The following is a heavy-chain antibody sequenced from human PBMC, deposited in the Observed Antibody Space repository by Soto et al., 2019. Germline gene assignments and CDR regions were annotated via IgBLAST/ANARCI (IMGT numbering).Heavy chain of an antibody. CDR3: ATRMTTAPY. V-gene: IGHV3-66*01. CDR1: RFIVSYNY. Sequence: EVRLVQSGGGLVQPGGSLRLSCADSRFIVSYNYMSWVRQAPGKGLEWVSLIYSGGGTDYAESVKGRFTISRDNSKNTLYLQMNSLKAEAMGIYYRATRMTTAPYWGQGTVVTVSS. J-gene: IGHJ4*02. CDR2: IYSGGGT. D-gene: IGHD4-17*01.